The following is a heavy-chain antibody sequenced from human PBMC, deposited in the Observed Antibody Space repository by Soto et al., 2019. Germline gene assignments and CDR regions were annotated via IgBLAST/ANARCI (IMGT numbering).Heavy chain of an antibody. CDR2: INAGNGNT. Sequence: ASVKVSCKASGYTFTSYAMHWVRQAPGQRLEWMGWINAGNGNTKYSQKFQGRVTFTRDTSAGTVYMQLSSLTSEDTAVYYCARDDSGISRTHYIDYFNYWGQGALVTVSS. CDR1: GYTFTSYA. V-gene: IGHV1-3*01. J-gene: IGHJ4*02. CDR3: ARDDSGISRTHYIDYFNY. D-gene: IGHD4-4*01.